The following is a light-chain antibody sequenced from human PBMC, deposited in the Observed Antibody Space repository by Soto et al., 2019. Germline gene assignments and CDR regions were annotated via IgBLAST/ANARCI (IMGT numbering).Light chain of an antibody. CDR1: QTVLYSSNNKNY. V-gene: IGKV4-1*01. Sequence: DIVMTQSPDSLAVSLGERATINCKSSQTVLYSSNNKNYLAWYQQKPGQPPKLLIYWASTRESGVPDRFSGSGSGTDFTLTISSLQAEDVAVYYCQQHYSSPLGFGPGTKVDIK. CDR3: QQHYSSPLG. J-gene: IGKJ3*01. CDR2: WAS.